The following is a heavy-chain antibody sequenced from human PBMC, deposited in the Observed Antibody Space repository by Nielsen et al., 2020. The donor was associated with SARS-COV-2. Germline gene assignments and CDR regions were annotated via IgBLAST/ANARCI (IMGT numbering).Heavy chain of an antibody. J-gene: IGHJ2*01. CDR3: AKDSSPAPDWYFDL. V-gene: IGHV3-43*01. D-gene: IGHD2-2*01. CDR1: GFAFDDYT. Sequence: GESLKISCVASGFAFDDYTMHWVRQAPGKGLEWVSLISWDGGSTYYADSVKGRFTISRDNSKNSLYLQMNSLRTEDTALYYCAKDSSPAPDWYFDLWGRGTLVTVSS. CDR2: ISWDGGST.